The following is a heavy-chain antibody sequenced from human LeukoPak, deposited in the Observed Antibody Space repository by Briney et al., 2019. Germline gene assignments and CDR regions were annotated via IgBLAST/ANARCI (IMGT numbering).Heavy chain of an antibody. CDR1: GGSISSYY. CDR2: IYYSGST. V-gene: IGHV4-59*01. Sequence: PSETLSLTCTVSGGSISSYYWSWIRQPPGKGLEWIGNIYYSGSTNYNPSLRSRVTISVDTSKNQFSLKLSSVTAADTAVYYCARVGNYYGSGSYYYYYYYGMDVWGQGTTVTVSS. J-gene: IGHJ6*02. D-gene: IGHD3-10*01. CDR3: ARVGNYYGSGSYYYYYYYGMDV.